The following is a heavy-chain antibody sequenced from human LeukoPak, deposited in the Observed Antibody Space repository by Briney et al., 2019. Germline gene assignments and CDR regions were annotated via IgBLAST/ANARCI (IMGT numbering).Heavy chain of an antibody. CDR1: GFTVGSYA. Sequence: PGGSLRLSCAVSGFTVGSYAMSWVRQAPGKGLVWVSGVSNTGLTTYYIDSVKGRFTISRDSSKNTLYLQMDSLRDEDTAVYYCARGQSLDPWGQGNLVVVSS. V-gene: IGHV3-23*01. CDR2: VSNTGLTT. CDR3: ARGQSLDP. J-gene: IGHJ5*02.